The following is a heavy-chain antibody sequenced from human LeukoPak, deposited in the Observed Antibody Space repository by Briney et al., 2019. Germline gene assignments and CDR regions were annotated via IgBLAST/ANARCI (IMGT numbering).Heavy chain of an antibody. D-gene: IGHD3-9*01. CDR2: IDTSSSRI. Sequence: GGSLRLSYAASGFRTVDYVMSWVRQAPGKGLEWVSYIDTSSSRIHYADSVKGRFTISRDDAKNSLYLQMNSLRDEDTAVYYCATHFDWAFNIWGQGPMVTVSS. CDR1: GFRTVDYV. CDR3: ATHFDWAFNI. J-gene: IGHJ3*02. V-gene: IGHV3-48*02.